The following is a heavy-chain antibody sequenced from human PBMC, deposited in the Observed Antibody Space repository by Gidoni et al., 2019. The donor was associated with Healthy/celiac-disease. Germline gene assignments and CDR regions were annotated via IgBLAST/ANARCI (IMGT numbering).Heavy chain of an antibody. D-gene: IGHD3-9*01. V-gene: IGHV4-34*01. CDR2: INHSGST. CDR3: ARGRDILTGYKGDY. J-gene: IGHJ4*02. Sequence: QVQLQQWGAGLLKPSETLSLTCAVYGGSFSGYYWSWIRQPPGKGLEWIGEINHSGSTNYNPSLKSRVTISVDTSKNQFSLKLSSVTAADTAVYYCARGRDILTGYKGDYWGQGTLVTVSS. CDR1: GGSFSGYY.